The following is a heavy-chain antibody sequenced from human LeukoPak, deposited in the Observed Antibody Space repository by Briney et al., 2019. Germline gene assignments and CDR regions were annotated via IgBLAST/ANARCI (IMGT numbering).Heavy chain of an antibody. J-gene: IGHJ4*02. CDR2: MNPNSGNT. V-gene: IGHV1-8*01. D-gene: IGHD5-18*01. CDR3: ARIKRGYSYGNFDY. CDR1: GYTFTSYD. Sequence: ASVKVSCKASGYTFTSYDINWVRQATGQGLEWMGWMNPNSGNTGYAQKFQGRVTVTRNTSISTAYMELSSLRSEDTAVYYCARIKRGYSYGNFDYWGQGTLVTVSS.